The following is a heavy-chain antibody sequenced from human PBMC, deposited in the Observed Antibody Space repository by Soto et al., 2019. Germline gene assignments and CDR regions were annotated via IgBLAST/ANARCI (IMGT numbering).Heavy chain of an antibody. V-gene: IGHV4-34*01. CDR1: GGSFSGYY. J-gene: IGHJ4*02. Sequence: TLSLTCAVYGGSFSGYYWSWIRQPPGKGLEWIGEINHSGSTNYNPSLKSRVTISVDTSKNQFSLKLSSVTAADTAVYYCARSYYDFWSGYYSSYYFDYWGQGTLVTVSS. CDR2: INHSGST. D-gene: IGHD3-3*01. CDR3: ARSYYDFWSGYYSSYYFDY.